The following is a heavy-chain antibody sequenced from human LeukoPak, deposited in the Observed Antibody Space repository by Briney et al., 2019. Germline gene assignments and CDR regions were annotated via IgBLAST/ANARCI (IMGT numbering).Heavy chain of an antibody. V-gene: IGHV4-39*01. Sequence: SETLSLTYGVSGGSISSSSSYWGWIRQPPGKGLEWIGSIYYSGSSFDNPALKSRVTISVDTSKNQFSLKLSSVTAADTAVYYCARHRSGWLQSSFDYWGQGTLVTVSS. D-gene: IGHD5-24*01. J-gene: IGHJ4*02. CDR1: GGSISSSSSY. CDR2: IYYSGSS. CDR3: ARHRSGWLQSSFDY.